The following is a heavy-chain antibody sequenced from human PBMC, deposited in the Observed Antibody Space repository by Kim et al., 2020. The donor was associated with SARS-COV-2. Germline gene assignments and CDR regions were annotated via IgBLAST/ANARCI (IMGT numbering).Heavy chain of an antibody. J-gene: IGHJ4*02. CDR3: ARFPTYSSSRGTFDY. Sequence: PSLKSRVTISVDTSKNQFSLKLSSVTAADTAVYYCARFPTYSSSRGTFDYWGQGTLVTVSS. D-gene: IGHD6-13*01. V-gene: IGHV4-34*01.